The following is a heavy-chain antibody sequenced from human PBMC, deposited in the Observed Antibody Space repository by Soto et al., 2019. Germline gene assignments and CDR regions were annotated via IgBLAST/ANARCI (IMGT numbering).Heavy chain of an antibody. V-gene: IGHV3-30*18. D-gene: IGHD3-3*01. CDR1: GFTFSNSA. J-gene: IGHJ4*01. CDR3: AKDRSTVFGVVTYYVDS. CDR2: LSYDGSHN. Sequence: QVQLVESGGGVVQPGRSLRLSCAASGFTFSNSAMHWVRQTPDKGLEWVAFLSYDGSHNYYADSVKGRFTISRYNSKDTLYLQMNSLRVEDTAVYYCAKDRSTVFGVVTYYVDSWCHGTLVTVSS.